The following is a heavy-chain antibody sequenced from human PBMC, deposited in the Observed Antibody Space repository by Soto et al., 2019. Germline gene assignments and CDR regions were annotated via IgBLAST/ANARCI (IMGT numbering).Heavy chain of an antibody. J-gene: IGHJ5*02. CDR3: AIEKILGDARATSGFAP. V-gene: IGHV1-69*06. D-gene: IGHD3-16*01. CDR2: IIPIFGTT. CDR1: GGTFNTYT. Sequence: QMQLVQSGAEVKKPGSSVKVSCKAFGGTFNTYTIDWVRQAPGQGLEWMGGIIPIFGTTNYAQKFQDRLTISEEKPTSTASMELRSLKPEETAIYYWAIEKILGDARATSGFAPGAQGPLVTVSS.